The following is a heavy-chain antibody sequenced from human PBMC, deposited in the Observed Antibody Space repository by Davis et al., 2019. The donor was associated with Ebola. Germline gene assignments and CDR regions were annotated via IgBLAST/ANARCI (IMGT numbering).Heavy chain of an antibody. CDR3: AKSGLSFGVIKYHYGMDV. J-gene: IGHJ6*04. CDR2: ISSNGGST. Sequence: GESLKISCAASGFTFSSYAMHWVRQAPGKGLEYVSAISSNGGSTYYANSVKGRFTISRDNAKNTLYLQMNSLRAEDTAVYYCAKSGLSFGVIKYHYGMDVWGKGTTVIVSS. V-gene: IGHV3-64*01. CDR1: GFTFSSYA. D-gene: IGHD3-3*01.